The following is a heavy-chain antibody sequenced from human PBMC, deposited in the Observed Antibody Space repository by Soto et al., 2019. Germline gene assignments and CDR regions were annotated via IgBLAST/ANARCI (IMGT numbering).Heavy chain of an antibody. CDR1: GDSVSSRSAA. V-gene: IGHV6-1*01. CDR2: TYCRSKWYN. CDR3: ARTQSVFDY. Sequence: SQTLSLTCVISGDSVSSRSAAWNWIRQSPSRGLEWLGRTYCRSKWYNEYAVSVKSRITINPDTSKNQFSLQLNSVTPEDTAMYFCARTQSVFDYWGQGTQVTVS. J-gene: IGHJ4*02.